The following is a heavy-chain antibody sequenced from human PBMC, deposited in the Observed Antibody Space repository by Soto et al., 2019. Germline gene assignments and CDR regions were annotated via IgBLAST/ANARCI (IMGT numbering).Heavy chain of an antibody. Sequence: EASVKVSCKASGGTFSSYAISWVRQAPGQGLEWMGGIIPIFGTANYAQKFQGRVTITADESTSTAYMELSSLRSEDTAVYYCASNPEPAYYYDSSGPSGYFQHWGQGTLVTSPQ. CDR1: GGTFSSYA. CDR2: IIPIFGTA. J-gene: IGHJ1*01. V-gene: IGHV1-69*13. D-gene: IGHD3-22*01. CDR3: ASNPEPAYYYDSSGPSGYFQH.